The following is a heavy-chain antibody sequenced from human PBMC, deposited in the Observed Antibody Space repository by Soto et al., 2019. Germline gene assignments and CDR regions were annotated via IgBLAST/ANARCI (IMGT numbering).Heavy chain of an antibody. D-gene: IGHD3-16*02. V-gene: IGHV4-38-2*01. J-gene: IGHJ4*01. CDR2: FHRSGPT. CDR1: ATSESSGQS. CDR3: INSQGLYRADD. Sequence: TCGVSATSESSGQSGGWIRQPPGKELEWLGCFHRSGPTYYRPSLKSRLATSVDRSKNRVSLSRTSVTAAETAIYTCINSQGLYRADDWGDVIPFPVSP.